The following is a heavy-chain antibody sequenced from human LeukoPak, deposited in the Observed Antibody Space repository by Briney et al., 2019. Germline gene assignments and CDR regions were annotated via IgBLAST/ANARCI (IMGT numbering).Heavy chain of an antibody. CDR3: ARADYYETLGPFGY. D-gene: IGHD3-22*01. J-gene: IGHJ4*02. CDR1: GFTFSSHA. CDR2: ISYNSNYI. V-gene: IGHV3-21*01. Sequence: GGSLRLSCAGSGFTFSSHAMNWVRQAPGKGLEWVSFISYNSNYIFYADSVKGRFTISRDNAKNSLYLQMNSLRAEDTAVYYWARADYYETLGPFGYWGQGTLVTVSS.